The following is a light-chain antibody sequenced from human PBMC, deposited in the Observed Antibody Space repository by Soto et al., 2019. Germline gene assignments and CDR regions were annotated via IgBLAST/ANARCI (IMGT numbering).Light chain of an antibody. V-gene: IGLV7-46*01. J-gene: IGLJ1*01. CDR2: ETS. Sequence: QAVVTQEPSLTVSPGGTVTLTCGSSTGAVTSGHYPYWFQQKPGQAPKTLIYETSNKHSWTPARFSGSLVGGKAALTLSGAQPEDEAEYYCLLSYNSALDVFGSGTKVTVL. CDR1: TGAVTSGHY. CDR3: LLSYNSALDV.